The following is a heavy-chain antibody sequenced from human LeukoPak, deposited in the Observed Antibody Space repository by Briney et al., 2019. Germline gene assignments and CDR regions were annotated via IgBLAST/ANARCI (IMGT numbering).Heavy chain of an antibody. CDR3: ARDQYGDYALDY. Sequence: GGSLRLSCAVSGFTFSSYSMNWVRQAPGKGVEWVSSISSISYIYYAELVKGRFTISRDTAKNSLYLEMNSLRAEDTAVYYCARDQYGDYALDYWGQGTLVTVSS. D-gene: IGHD4-17*01. CDR1: GFTFSSYS. CDR2: ISSISYI. J-gene: IGHJ4*02. V-gene: IGHV3-21*01.